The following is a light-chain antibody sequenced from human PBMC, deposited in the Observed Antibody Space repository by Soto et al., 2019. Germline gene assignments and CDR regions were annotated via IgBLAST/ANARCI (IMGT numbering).Light chain of an antibody. J-gene: IGKJ1*01. Sequence: EIVMTQSPATLSVSPEERATLSCRASQSVSSNLAWYQQKPGQAPRLLIYGASTRATGIPARFSGSGSGTAFTLTISSLQSEDFAVYYCHQYNNWPPCTFGQGTKVEIK. CDR3: HQYNNWPPCT. CDR1: QSVSSN. CDR2: GAS. V-gene: IGKV3-15*01.